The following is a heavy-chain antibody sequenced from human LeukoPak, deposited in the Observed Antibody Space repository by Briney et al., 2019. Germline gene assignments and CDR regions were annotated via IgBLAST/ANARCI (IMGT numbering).Heavy chain of an antibody. D-gene: IGHD3-10*01. Sequence: ADPLSLLCSLSGRPMSSYHWRWLPQPAGRGLEWIGRIYTSGRTNYNPSLKSRVTMSVDTSKNQFSLKLSSVTAADTAVYYCAREVYYYGSGSRLIDYWGQGTLVTVSS. J-gene: IGHJ4*02. CDR1: GRPMSSYH. V-gene: IGHV4-4*07. CDR3: AREVYYYGSGSRLIDY. CDR2: IYTSGRT.